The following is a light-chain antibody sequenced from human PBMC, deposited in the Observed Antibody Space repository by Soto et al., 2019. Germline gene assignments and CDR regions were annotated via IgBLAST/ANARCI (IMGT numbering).Light chain of an antibody. V-gene: IGKV1-8*01. CDR1: QGISNW. Sequence: AIQMTQSPSSFSASPGDRVTISCRASQGISNWIAWYQRKPGKAPKLLIYGASTLQSGVPSRFSGSGSGTEFTLYIAGLQSEDLATYYCQHYKNYPWTFGQGTTVEVK. CDR3: QHYKNYPWT. CDR2: GAS. J-gene: IGKJ1*01.